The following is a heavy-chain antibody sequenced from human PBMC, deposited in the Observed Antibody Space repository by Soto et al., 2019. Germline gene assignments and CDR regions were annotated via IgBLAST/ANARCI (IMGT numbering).Heavy chain of an antibody. Sequence: QVQLVESGGGLVKPGGSLRLSCAASGFTFSDYYMSWIRQAPGKGLEWVSYISSSSSYTNYADSVKGRFTISRDNAKNSLYLQMNSLRAKDTAVYYCARYDVDIVATTLFDYWGQGTLVTVSS. D-gene: IGHD5-12*01. J-gene: IGHJ4*02. CDR2: ISSSSSYT. CDR1: GFTFSDYY. CDR3: ARYDVDIVATTLFDY. V-gene: IGHV3-11*05.